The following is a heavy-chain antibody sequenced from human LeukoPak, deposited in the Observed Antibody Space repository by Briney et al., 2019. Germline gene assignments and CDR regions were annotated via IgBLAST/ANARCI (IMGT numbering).Heavy chain of an antibody. CDR2: IRYDGSNK. J-gene: IGHJ4*02. Sequence: GGSLRLSCAASGFTFSSYGMHWVRQAPGKGLEWVAFIRYDGSNKYYADSVKGRFTISRDNAKNTLYLQKNSLRAEDTAVYYCAKDPCGGDCYSVDYWGQGTLATVSS. CDR1: GFTFSSYG. D-gene: IGHD2-21*01. CDR3: AKDPCGGDCYSVDY. V-gene: IGHV3-30*02.